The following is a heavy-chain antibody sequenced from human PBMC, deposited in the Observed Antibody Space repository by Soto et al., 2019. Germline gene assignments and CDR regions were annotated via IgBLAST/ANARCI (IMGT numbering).Heavy chain of an antibody. J-gene: IGHJ4*02. CDR3: ARDHAGSGTINFDY. CDR1: GDSISSGDYY. V-gene: IGHV4-30-4*01. D-gene: IGHD3-10*01. CDR2: INHSGST. Sequence: PSETLSLTCTVSGDSISSGDYYWSWIRQPPGKGLEWIGEINHSGSTNYNPSLKGRVDISVDTSKNQFSLKLSSVTAADTAVYYCARDHAGSGTINFDYWGQGTPVTVSS.